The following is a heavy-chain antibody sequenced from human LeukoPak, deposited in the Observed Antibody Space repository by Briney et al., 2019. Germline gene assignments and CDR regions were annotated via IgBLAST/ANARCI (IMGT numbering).Heavy chain of an antibody. Sequence: GGSLRLSCAASGFTFSSYSMNWVRQAPGKGLEWVSSISSSSSYIYYADSVKGRFSISRDNAKNSLYLQMNSLRAEDTAVYYCARGVGALAPDAFDIWGQGTMVTVSS. CDR3: ARGVGALAPDAFDI. CDR2: ISSSSSYI. CDR1: GFTFSSYS. V-gene: IGHV3-21*01. J-gene: IGHJ3*02. D-gene: IGHD1-26*01.